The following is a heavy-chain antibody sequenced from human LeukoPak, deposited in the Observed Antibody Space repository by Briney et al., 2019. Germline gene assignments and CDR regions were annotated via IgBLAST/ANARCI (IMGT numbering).Heavy chain of an antibody. D-gene: IGHD6-19*01. CDR2: IYYSGST. CDR1: GGSISSSSYY. J-gene: IGHJ4*02. V-gene: IGHV4-61*01. CDR3: ARASFGIAVAGTHYYFDY. Sequence: PSETLSLTCTVSGGSISSSSYYWSWIRQPPGKGLEWIGYIYYSGSTNYNPSLKSRVTISVDTSKNQFSLKLSSVTAADTAVYYCARASFGIAVAGTHYYFDYWGQGTLVTVSS.